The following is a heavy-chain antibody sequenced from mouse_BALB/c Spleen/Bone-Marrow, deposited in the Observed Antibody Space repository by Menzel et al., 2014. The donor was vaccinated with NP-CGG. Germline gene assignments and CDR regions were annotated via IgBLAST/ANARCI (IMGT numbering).Heavy chain of an antibody. CDR3: TREKVGDFDY. V-gene: IGHV1-15*01. J-gene: IGHJ2*01. Sequence: QVHVKQSGAELVRPGASVKLSCKALGFTFTDYEMHWVKQTPEHGLEWIGTIHPGSGGTAYNQKFKGKATLTADKSSSTAYMELSSLTSEDSAVDYCTREKVGDFDYWGQGTTLTVSS. CDR2: IHPGSGGT. CDR1: GFTFTDYE.